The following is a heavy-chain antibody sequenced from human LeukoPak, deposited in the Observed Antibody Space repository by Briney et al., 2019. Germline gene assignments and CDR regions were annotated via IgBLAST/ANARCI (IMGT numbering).Heavy chain of an antibody. CDR1: GFTFSVYS. J-gene: IGHJ6*02. Sequence: GGSLRLSCAASGFTFSVYSMNWVLQPPGRGLEGVSYITSNSPTIQYADSVKGRFTISRDNSKNTLYLQMTSLRAEDTAVYYCAKEALGYCSGGSCYWSDYYYGMDVWGQGTTVTVSS. CDR3: AKEALGYCSGGSCYWSDYYYGMDV. D-gene: IGHD2-15*01. CDR2: ITSNSPTI. V-gene: IGHV3-48*01.